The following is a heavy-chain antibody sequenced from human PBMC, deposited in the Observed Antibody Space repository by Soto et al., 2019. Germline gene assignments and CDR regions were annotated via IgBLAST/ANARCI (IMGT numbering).Heavy chain of an antibody. Sequence: GGSLRLSCAASGFTFSSYGMHWVRQAPGKGLEWVAVISYDGSNKYYADSVKGRFTISRDNSKNTLYLQMNSLRAEDTAVYYCAKVRRDTVNKSGWYYYYGMDVWGQGTTVTVSS. J-gene: IGHJ6*02. CDR3: AKVRRDTVNKSGWYYYYGMDV. D-gene: IGHD4-17*01. CDR1: GFTFSSYG. V-gene: IGHV3-30*18. CDR2: ISYDGSNK.